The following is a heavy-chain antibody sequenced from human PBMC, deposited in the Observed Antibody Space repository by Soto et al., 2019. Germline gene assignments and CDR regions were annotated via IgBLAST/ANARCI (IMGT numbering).Heavy chain of an antibody. J-gene: IGHJ4*02. D-gene: IGHD5-18*01. CDR2: IYYSGST. CDR1: GGSISSGDYY. CDR3: ARGPGGTDTAMVIFDY. Sequence: TSETLSLTCTVSGGSISSGDYYWSWIRQPPGKGLEWIGYIYYSGSTYYNPSLKSRVTISVDTSKNQFSLKLSSVTAADTAVYYCARGPGGTDTAMVIFDYWGQGTLVTVSS. V-gene: IGHV4-30-4*01.